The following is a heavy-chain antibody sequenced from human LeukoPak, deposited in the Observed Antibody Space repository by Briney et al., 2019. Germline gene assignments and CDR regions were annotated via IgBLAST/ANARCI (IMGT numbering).Heavy chain of an antibody. V-gene: IGHV3-30*02. CDR2: IRYDGSNK. CDR3: AKDAVYYDILTGYYTPPPFDY. CDR1: GFTFSSYG. J-gene: IGHJ4*02. Sequence: GGSLRLSCAASGFTFSSYGMHWVRQAPGKGLEWVAFIRYDGSNKYYADSVKGRFTISRDNSKNTLYLQMNSLRAEDTAVYYCAKDAVYYDILTGYYTPPPFDYWGQGTLVTVSS. D-gene: IGHD3-9*01.